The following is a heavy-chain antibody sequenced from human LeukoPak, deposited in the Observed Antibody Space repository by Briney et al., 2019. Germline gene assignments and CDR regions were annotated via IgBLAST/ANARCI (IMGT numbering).Heavy chain of an antibody. CDR3: AREGAYYYGSGSYFPFDY. V-gene: IGHV1-18*01. J-gene: IGHJ4*02. D-gene: IGHD3-10*01. CDR2: ISAYNGNT. CDR1: GYTFTSYG. Sequence: ASVKVSCKASGYTFTSYGISWVRQAPGQGLEWMGWISAYNGNTNYAQKLQGRVTMTTDTSTSTAYMELSSLRSEDTAVYYCAREGAYYYGSGSYFPFDYWGQGTLVTVSS.